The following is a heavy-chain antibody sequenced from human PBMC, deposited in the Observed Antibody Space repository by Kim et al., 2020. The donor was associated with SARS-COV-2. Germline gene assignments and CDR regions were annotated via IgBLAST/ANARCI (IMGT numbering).Heavy chain of an antibody. Sequence: ASVKVSCKASGYTFTSYGISWVRQAPGQGLEWMGWISAYNGNTNYAQKLQGRVTMTTDTSTSTAYMELRSLRSDDTAVYYCARVVYGDYYYYGMDVWGQGTTVTVSS. D-gene: IGHD4-17*01. CDR3: ARVVYGDYYYYGMDV. CDR1: GYTFTSYG. V-gene: IGHV1-18*01. J-gene: IGHJ6*02. CDR2: ISAYNGNT.